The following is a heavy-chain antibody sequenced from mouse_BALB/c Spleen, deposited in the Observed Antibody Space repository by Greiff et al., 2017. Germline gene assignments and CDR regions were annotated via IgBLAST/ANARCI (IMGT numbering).Heavy chain of an antibody. CDR1: GFNIKDTY. V-gene: IGHV14-3*02. J-gene: IGHJ2*01. D-gene: IGHD4-1*02. CDR3: ASNWDVDY. CDR2: IDPANGNT. Sequence: VQLKQSGAELVKPGASVKLSCTASGFNIKDTYMHWVKQRPEQGLEWIGRIDPANGNTKYDPKFQGKATITADTSSNTAYLQLSSLTSEDTAVYYCASNWDVDYWGQGTTLTVSS.